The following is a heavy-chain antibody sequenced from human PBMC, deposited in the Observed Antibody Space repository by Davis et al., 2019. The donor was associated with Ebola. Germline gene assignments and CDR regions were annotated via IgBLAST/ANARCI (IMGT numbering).Heavy chain of an antibody. D-gene: IGHD3-22*01. CDR2: IIPVFGTP. J-gene: IGHJ4*02. CDR1: GYIFTNYG. V-gene: IGHV1-69*13. CDR3: ARDRYSDGSGYFFEQSH. Sequence: SVKVSCKASGYIFTNYGVTWLRQAPGQGLVWMGGIIPVFGTPKYAQKFQGRVTITADESTSTAYMELSSLRPEDTAMYYCARDRYSDGSGYFFEQSHWGQGTLVTVSS.